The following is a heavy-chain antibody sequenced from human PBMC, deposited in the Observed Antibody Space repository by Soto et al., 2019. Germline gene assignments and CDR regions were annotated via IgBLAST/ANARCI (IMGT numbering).Heavy chain of an antibody. CDR1: GGTFSSYA. J-gene: IGHJ6*02. D-gene: IGHD2-15*01. CDR2: IIPIFGTA. V-gene: IGHV1-69*01. CDR3: ARAGVVAATQYYGMDV. Sequence: QVQLVQSGAAVQKPGSSVNVSCKASGGTFSSYAISWVRQAPGQGLEWMGGIIPIFGTANYAQKFQGRVTITADESTSTAYMELSSLRSEDTAVYYCARAGVVAATQYYGMDVWGQGTTVTVSS.